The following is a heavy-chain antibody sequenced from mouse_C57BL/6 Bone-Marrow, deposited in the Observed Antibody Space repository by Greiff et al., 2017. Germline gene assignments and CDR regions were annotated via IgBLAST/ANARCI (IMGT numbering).Heavy chain of an antibody. V-gene: IGHV5-6*01. J-gene: IGHJ1*03. Sequence: EVQLVESGGDLVKPGGSLKLSCAASGFTFSSYGMSWVRQTPDKRLEWVATISSGGSYTYYPDSVKGRFTISRDNAKNTLYLQMSSLKSEDTAMYYCARREVVADWYFDVWGTGTTVTVSS. CDR2: ISSGGSYT. CDR1: GFTFSSYG. D-gene: IGHD1-1*01. CDR3: ARREVVADWYFDV.